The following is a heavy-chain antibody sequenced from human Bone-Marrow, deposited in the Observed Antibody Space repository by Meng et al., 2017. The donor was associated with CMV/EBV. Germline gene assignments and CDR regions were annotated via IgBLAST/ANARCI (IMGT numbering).Heavy chain of an antibody. Sequence: SVKVSCKASGGTFSSHAISWVRQAPGQGLEWMGGIIPILGIANYAQKFQGRVTMTRNTSISTAYMELSSLRSEDTAVYYCAGSSTSNGYGMDVWGQGTTVTVSS. CDR2: IIPILGIA. CDR1: GGTFSSHA. CDR3: AGSSTSNGYGMDV. J-gene: IGHJ6*02. V-gene: IGHV1-69*10. D-gene: IGHD2-2*01.